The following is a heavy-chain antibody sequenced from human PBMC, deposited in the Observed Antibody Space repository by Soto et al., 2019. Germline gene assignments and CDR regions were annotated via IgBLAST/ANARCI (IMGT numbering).Heavy chain of an antibody. CDR2: TGATGRTT. V-gene: IGHV3-23*01. J-gene: IGHJ4*02. CDR3: ATVHNTSRSFDY. Sequence: GGSLRLSCAASGFTFNIYAMTWVRQAPGKGLEWVSTTGATGRTTYYADSVKGRFTVSRDNSKNTLDLQMSNLRAEDTAVYYCATVHNTSRSFDYWGQGTLVTAPQ. D-gene: IGHD1-20*01. CDR1: GFTFNIYA.